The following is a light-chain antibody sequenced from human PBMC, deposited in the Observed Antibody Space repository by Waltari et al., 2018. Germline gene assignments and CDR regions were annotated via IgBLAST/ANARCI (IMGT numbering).Light chain of an antibody. CDR2: KDN. Sequence: SHELAQPPSVSVSPGQTARITCSGDALQNGYWYQQKPGQAPILMIYKDNERPSGIPERFSGSRSGTTATLTISGVQAEDEADYYCQSAHLSGFFWVFGGGTKLTVL. V-gene: IGLV3-25*03. J-gene: IGLJ3*02. CDR1: ALQN. CDR3: QSAHLSGFFWV.